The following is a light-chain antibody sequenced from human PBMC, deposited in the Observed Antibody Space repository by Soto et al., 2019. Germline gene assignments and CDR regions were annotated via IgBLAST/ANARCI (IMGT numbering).Light chain of an antibody. Sequence: ESVLTQSPATLSLSPGERATLSCRASPSVSNSLAWYQHKPGQAPRLLIYDASNRATGVPARFSATGSGTDFTLTISSLEPEDFAVYYCQQRSNWPPELTFGGGTKVDIK. J-gene: IGKJ4*01. CDR1: PSVSNS. CDR3: QQRSNWPPELT. V-gene: IGKV3-11*01. CDR2: DAS.